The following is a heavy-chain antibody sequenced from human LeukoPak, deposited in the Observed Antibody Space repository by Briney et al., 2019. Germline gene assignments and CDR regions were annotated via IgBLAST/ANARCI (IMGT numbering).Heavy chain of an antibody. Sequence: GGSLRLSCAASGFTFSTYAMCWVRQAPGKGLEWVSTISGSFANTYYAASVRRRFTISRDYSKNTLYLHMNSLRAEDTAVTYCAKGRAGYTNPYYFDYWGKGTLATASS. J-gene: IGHJ4*02. CDR1: GFTFSTYA. D-gene: IGHD3-16*02. CDR3: AKGRAGYTNPYYFDY. CDR2: ISGSFANT. V-gene: IGHV3-23*01.